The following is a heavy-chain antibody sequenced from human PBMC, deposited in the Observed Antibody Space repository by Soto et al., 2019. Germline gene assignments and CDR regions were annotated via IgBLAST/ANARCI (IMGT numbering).Heavy chain of an antibody. Sequence: QVQLVQSGAEVKKPGSSVKVSCKASGGTFSSYSINWVRHAPGQGLEWMGEIIPIFGTANYEQKFQGRVTITANESTSTAYMKLSSLRSEDTAVYYCARDGGRHSGGIDYWGQGTLVTVSS. CDR1: GGTFSSYS. V-gene: IGHV1-69*01. CDR3: ARDGGRHSGGIDY. J-gene: IGHJ4*02. CDR2: IIPIFGTA. D-gene: IGHD1-26*01.